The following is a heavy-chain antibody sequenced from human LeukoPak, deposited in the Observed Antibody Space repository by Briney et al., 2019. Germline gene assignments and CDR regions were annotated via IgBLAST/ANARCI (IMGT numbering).Heavy chain of an antibody. CDR1: GFSFNSDW. Sequence: GGSLRLSCVASGFSFNSDWMDWVRQAPGKGLEWVANIKHDESEKNYLDSVKGRFTISRDNAQSSLYLQMNGLRVEDTAVYYCTRRLDDWGQGTLVTVSS. D-gene: IGHD3-16*01. V-gene: IGHV3-7*01. CDR3: TRRLDD. J-gene: IGHJ4*02. CDR2: IKHDESEK.